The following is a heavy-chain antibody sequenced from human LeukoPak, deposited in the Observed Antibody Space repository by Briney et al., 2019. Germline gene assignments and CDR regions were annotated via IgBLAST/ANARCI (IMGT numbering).Heavy chain of an antibody. D-gene: IGHD1-7*01. V-gene: IGHV3-33*01. Sequence: PGRSLRLSCAASGFTFSSYGMHWVRQAPGKGLEWVAVIWYDGSNKYYADSVKGRFPISRDNSKNTLYLKMNSLRAEDTAVYYCARDYIPKWNYHIVDYWGQGTLVTVSS. CDR1: GFTFSSYG. CDR2: IWYDGSNK. CDR3: ARDYIPKWNYHIVDY. J-gene: IGHJ4*02.